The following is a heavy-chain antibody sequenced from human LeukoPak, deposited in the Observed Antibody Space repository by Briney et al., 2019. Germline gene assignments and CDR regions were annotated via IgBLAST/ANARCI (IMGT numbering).Heavy chain of an antibody. V-gene: IGHV3-21*01. CDR1: GFTFSSYS. J-gene: IGHJ4*02. Sequence: AGGSLRLSCAASGFTFSSYSMNWVRQAPGKGLEWVSSISSSSSYIYYADSVKGRFTISRDNAKNSLYLQMNSLRAEDTAVYYCARVTSGSSYRPFDYWGQGTLVTVSS. CDR3: ARVTSGSSYRPFDY. D-gene: IGHD3-10*01. CDR2: ISSSSSYI.